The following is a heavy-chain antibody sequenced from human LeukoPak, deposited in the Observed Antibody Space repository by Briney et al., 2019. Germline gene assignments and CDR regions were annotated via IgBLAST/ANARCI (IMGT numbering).Heavy chain of an antibody. D-gene: IGHD2-2*01. J-gene: IGHJ6*03. CDR1: GFTFSNYG. CDR3: ARESRDIVVVPAAMTNYYYYYYMDV. CDR2: ISSSSNYI. V-gene: IGHV3-21*01. Sequence: PGGSLRLSCAASGFTFSNYGMNWVRQAPGKGLEWVSSISSSSNYIYYADSVKGRFTISRDNAKNSLYPQMNSLRAEDTAVYYCARESRDIVVVPAAMTNYYYYYYMDVWGKGTTVTVSS.